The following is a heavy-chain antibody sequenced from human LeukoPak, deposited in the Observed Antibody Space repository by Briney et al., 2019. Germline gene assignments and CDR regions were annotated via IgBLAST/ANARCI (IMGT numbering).Heavy chain of an antibody. CDR3: ARESRDGYNNGLDY. Sequence: PSETLSLTCTVSGGSISSYYWSWIRQPPWKGLEWIGDIYYSGSTNYNPSLKSRVTISVDTSKNQFSLKLSSVTAADTAVYYCARESRDGYNNGLDYWGQGTLVTVSS. CDR1: GGSISSYY. CDR2: IYYSGST. J-gene: IGHJ4*02. D-gene: IGHD5-24*01. V-gene: IGHV4-59*01.